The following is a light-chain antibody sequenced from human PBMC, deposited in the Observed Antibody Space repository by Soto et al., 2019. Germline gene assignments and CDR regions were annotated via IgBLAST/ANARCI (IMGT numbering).Light chain of an antibody. CDR2: GAS. CDR3: QQYDSWPLT. CDR1: QSVDSN. J-gene: IGKJ4*01. Sequence: IVMTQSPATLSVSTGEGATLSCRASQSVDSNLAWYQQKPGQAPRLLFYGASTRPTGIPDRFSGSGSGTEFTLTISSLQSEDFAVYFCQQYDSWPLTFGGGTKVDIK. V-gene: IGKV3D-15*01.